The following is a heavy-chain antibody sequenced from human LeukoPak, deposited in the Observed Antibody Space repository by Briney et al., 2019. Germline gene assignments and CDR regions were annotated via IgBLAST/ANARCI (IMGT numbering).Heavy chain of an antibody. D-gene: IGHD2-2*01. CDR2: ISGNGGNT. Sequence: GGSLRLSCAASGFTFSSYAMTWVRQAPGKGLEWVSGISGNGGNTYYADSVKGRFTISRDNSKETLYLQMNSLRAEDTAVYYCASRSSSLNWYFDLWGRGTLVTVSS. CDR3: ASRSSSLNWYFDL. CDR1: GFTFSSYA. V-gene: IGHV3-23*01. J-gene: IGHJ2*01.